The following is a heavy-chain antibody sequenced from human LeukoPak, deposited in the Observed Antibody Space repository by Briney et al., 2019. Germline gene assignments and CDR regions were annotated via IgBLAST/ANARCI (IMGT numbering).Heavy chain of an antibody. CDR2: ITGAGDTT. Sequence: GGSLRLSCAASGFTFSTFAMSWVRQDPGRGLEWVSSITGAGDTTYYPESVKGRFTISRDNSKNTLYLQMNSLRVEDTALYFCVRDRNYYEALQRSYWGQGTLVTVSS. CDR3: VRDRNYYEALQRSY. D-gene: IGHD3-3*01. CDR1: GFTFSTFA. J-gene: IGHJ4*02. V-gene: IGHV3-23*01.